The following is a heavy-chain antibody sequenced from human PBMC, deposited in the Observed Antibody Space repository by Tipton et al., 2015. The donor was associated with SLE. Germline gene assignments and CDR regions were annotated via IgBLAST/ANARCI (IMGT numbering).Heavy chain of an antibody. J-gene: IGHJ6*02. CDR3: ARHLTLWDDSYYNGMDV. CDR1: GGSMSGYF. D-gene: IGHD5-18*01. CDR2: SYYSGST. V-gene: IGHV4-59*01. Sequence: TLSLTCTVSGGSMSGYFWSWLRQPPGKGLEWIANSYYSGSTNYNPSLKSRVTISEDTSKNQFSLKLRTVTDADTAVYYCARHLTLWDDSYYNGMDVWGQGTTVTVSS.